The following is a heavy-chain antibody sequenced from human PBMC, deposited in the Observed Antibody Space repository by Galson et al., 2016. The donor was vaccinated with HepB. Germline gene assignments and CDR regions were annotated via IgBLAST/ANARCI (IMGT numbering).Heavy chain of an antibody. J-gene: IGHJ6*03. D-gene: IGHD4-17*01. CDR2: INIDDGNT. Sequence: SVKVSCKASGYTFTTYSMHWVRQAPGQRLEWMGWINIDDGNTEYSLKFQGRLTITRDTSASTAYMELSSLTSEDTAVYYCARGDNPDYGDYASAYYYMDVWGKGTTVTVSS. CDR3: ARGDNPDYGDYASAYYYMDV. V-gene: IGHV1-3*04. CDR1: GYTFTTYS.